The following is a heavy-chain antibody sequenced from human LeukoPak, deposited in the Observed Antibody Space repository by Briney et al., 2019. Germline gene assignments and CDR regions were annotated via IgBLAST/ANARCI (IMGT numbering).Heavy chain of an antibody. V-gene: IGHV1-69*13. J-gene: IGHJ6*02. CDR3: ARDDSGSYYAPNPNYYYYGMDV. CDR2: IIPIFGTA. CDR1: GGTFSSYA. D-gene: IGHD1-26*01. Sequence: RASVKVSCKASGGTFSSYAISWVRQAPGQGLEWMGGIIPIFGTANYAQKFQGRVTITADESTSTAYMELSSLRSEDTAVYCCARDDSGSYYAPNPNYYYYGMDVWGQGTTVTVSS.